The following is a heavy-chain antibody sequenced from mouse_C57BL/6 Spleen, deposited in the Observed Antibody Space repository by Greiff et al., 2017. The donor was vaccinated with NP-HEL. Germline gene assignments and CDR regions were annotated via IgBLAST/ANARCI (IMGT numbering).Heavy chain of an antibody. Sequence: VQLQQSGPELVKPGASVKISCKASGYAFSSSWMNWVKQRPGKGLEWIGRIYPGDGDTNYNGKFKGKATLTADKSSSTAYMQLSSLTSEDSAVYCCARGGYINYVYYAMDYWGQGTSVTVSS. CDR1: GYAFSSSW. CDR3: ARGGYINYVYYAMDY. D-gene: IGHD2-5*01. V-gene: IGHV1-82*01. CDR2: IYPGDGDT. J-gene: IGHJ4*01.